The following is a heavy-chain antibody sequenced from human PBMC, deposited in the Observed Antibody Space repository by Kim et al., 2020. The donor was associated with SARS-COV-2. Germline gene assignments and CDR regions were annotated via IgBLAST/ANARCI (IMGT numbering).Heavy chain of an antibody. V-gene: IGHV5-51*01. CDR3: ARHAGGGIAVDDAFDI. D-gene: IGHD6-19*01. J-gene: IGHJ3*02. Sequence: SFQGQVTISADKSISTAYLQWSSLKASDTAMYYCARHAGGGIAVDDAFDIWGQGTMVTVSS.